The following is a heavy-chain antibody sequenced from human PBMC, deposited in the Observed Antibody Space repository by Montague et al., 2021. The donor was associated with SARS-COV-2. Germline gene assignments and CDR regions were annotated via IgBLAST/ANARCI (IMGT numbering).Heavy chain of an antibody. CDR2: IFRSGAT. CDR1: GDSISDYY. CDR3: ARTTRGSRYFYGVDV. V-gene: IGHV4-59*01. D-gene: IGHD3-10*01. Sequence: SETLSLTCTVSGDSISDYYWSWIWQPPGMGLEWMGYIFRSGATNYNPPLKSRVIISLYTSKSRFALRLSSVTAADTAIYYCARTTRGSRYFYGVDVWGQGTTVTVSS. J-gene: IGHJ6*02.